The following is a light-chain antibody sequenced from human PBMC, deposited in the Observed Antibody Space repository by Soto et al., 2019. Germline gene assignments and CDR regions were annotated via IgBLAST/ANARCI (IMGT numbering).Light chain of an antibody. CDR3: QQYNNWPPDRT. V-gene: IGKV3-15*01. CDR1: QSVSSN. CDR2: GAS. Sequence: EIVMTQSPATLSVSPGERATLSCRASQSVSSNLAWYQQKPGQAPRLLIYGASTRATGIPAGFSGSGSGTVFTLTVSSLQSEDFVIYFCQQYNNWPPDRTFGQGTKVEIK. J-gene: IGKJ1*01.